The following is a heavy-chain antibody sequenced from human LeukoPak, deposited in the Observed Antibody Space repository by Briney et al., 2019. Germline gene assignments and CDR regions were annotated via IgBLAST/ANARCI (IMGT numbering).Heavy chain of an antibody. D-gene: IGHD3-3*01. Sequence: SETLSLTCSVSGGYLSSYYWSWIRQPPGKGLEWIAFIHYNGSTNYNPSLKSRVTISVDTSKNQFSLQLTSVTAADTAVYYCASGYDFWSGQQFDYWGQGSLVTVSS. CDR2: IHYNGST. CDR3: ASGYDFWSGQQFDY. J-gene: IGHJ4*02. V-gene: IGHV4-59*01. CDR1: GGYLSSYY.